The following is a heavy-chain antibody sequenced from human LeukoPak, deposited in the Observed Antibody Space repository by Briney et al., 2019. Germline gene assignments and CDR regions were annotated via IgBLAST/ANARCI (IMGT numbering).Heavy chain of an antibody. J-gene: IGHJ6*03. V-gene: IGHV1-18*01. CDR3: ARGCLRRRVGVVIYYYYYYMDV. CDR2: ISTYNGNT. D-gene: IGHD3-3*01. Sequence: ASVKVSCKASGYTFTSYGISWVRQAPGQGLEWMGWISTYNGNTNYAQKLQGRVTITRNTSISTAYMELSSLRSEDTAVYYCARGCLRRRVGVVIYYYYYYMDVWGKGTTVTVSS. CDR1: GYTFTSYG.